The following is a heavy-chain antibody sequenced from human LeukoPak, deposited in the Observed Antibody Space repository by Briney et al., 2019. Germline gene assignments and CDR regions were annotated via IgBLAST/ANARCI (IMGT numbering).Heavy chain of an antibody. J-gene: IGHJ4*02. CDR2: ISSSSSTI. D-gene: IGHD7-27*01. CDR3: ARDANWGRLDY. V-gene: IGHV3-48*04. CDR1: GFTFSSYS. Sequence: GGSLRLSCAASGFTFSSYSMNWVRQAPGKGLEWVSYISSSSSTIYYADSVKGRFTISRDNAKNSLYLQMNSLRAEDTAVYYCARDANWGRLDYWGQGTLVTVSS.